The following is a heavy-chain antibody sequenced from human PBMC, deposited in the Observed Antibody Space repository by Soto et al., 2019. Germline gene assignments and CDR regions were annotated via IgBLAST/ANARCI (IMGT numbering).Heavy chain of an antibody. V-gene: IGHV3-23*01. Sequence: GGSLRLSCAASGFTFSSYAMSWVRQAPGKGLEWVSAISGSGGSTYYADSVKGRFTISRDNSKNTLYLQMNSLRAEDTAVYYCAKDSIVVVPAVNWWFDPWGQGTLVTVSS. CDR1: GFTFSSYA. J-gene: IGHJ5*02. D-gene: IGHD2-2*01. CDR2: ISGSGGST. CDR3: AKDSIVVVPAVNWWFDP.